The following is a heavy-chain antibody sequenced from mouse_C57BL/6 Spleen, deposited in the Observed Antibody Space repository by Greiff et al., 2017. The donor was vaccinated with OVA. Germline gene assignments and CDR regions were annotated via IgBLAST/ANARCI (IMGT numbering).Heavy chain of an antibody. J-gene: IGHJ1*03. Sequence: EVQLQQSGPELVKPGASVKIPCKASGYTFTDYNMDWVKQSHGKSLEWIGDINPNNGGTIYNQKFKGKATLTVDKSSSTAYMALRSLTSEDTAVYYCARRGLLRLEVWYFDVWGTGTTVTVSS. CDR2: INPNNGGT. V-gene: IGHV1-18*01. D-gene: IGHD1-1*01. CDR3: ARRGLLRLEVWYFDV. CDR1: GYTFTDYN.